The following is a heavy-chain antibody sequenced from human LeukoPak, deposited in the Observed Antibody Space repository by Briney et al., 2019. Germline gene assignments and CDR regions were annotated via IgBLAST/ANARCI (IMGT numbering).Heavy chain of an antibody. Sequence: PGGSLRLSCAASGFTFSSYSMNWVRQAPGKGLEWVSSISSSGSTIYYADSVKGRFTISRDNAKNSLYLQMNSLRAEDTAVYYCASPGEGYCSGGSCYFYWGQGTLVTVSS. D-gene: IGHD2-15*01. V-gene: IGHV3-21*04. J-gene: IGHJ4*02. CDR3: ASPGEGYCSGGSCYFY. CDR1: GFTFSSYS. CDR2: ISSSGSTI.